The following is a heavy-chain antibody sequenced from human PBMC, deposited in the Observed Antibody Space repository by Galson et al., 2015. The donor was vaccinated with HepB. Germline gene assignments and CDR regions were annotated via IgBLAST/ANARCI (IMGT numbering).Heavy chain of an antibody. CDR2: IYYSGST. CDR1: GGSISSYY. Sequence: LSLTCTVSGGSISSYYWSWIRQPPGKGLEWIGYIYYSGSTNYNPSLKSRVTISVDTSKNQFSLKLSSVTAADTAVYYCARGGGSRGGPPERYWGQGTLVTVSS. V-gene: IGHV4-59*01. D-gene: IGHD6-19*01. CDR3: ARGGGSRGGPPERY. J-gene: IGHJ4*02.